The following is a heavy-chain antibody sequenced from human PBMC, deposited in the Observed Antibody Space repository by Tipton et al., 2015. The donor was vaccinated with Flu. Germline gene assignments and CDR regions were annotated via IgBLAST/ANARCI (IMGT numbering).Heavy chain of an antibody. CDR2: IKEDGSEK. D-gene: IGHD6-19*01. CDR3: AGGSGWLILD. Sequence: SLRLSCEASSFTFSTYWMNWVRQAPGKGLEWVAIIKEDGSEKLYADSVKGRFTISRDNGKNSLYLQMDSLTADDTAVYYCAGGSGWLILDWGQGTLVTVSS. V-gene: IGHV3-7*01. J-gene: IGHJ4*02. CDR1: SFTFSTYW.